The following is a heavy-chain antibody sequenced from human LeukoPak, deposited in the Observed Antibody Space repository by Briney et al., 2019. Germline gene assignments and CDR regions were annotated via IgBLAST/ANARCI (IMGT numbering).Heavy chain of an antibody. V-gene: IGHV3-53*01. J-gene: IGHJ6*03. Sequence: GGSLRLSCAASGFTVSSNYMSWVRQAPGKGLEWVSVIYSGGSTYYSDSVKGRFTISRYNSKNTLYLQMNSLRAEDTAVYYCARGDYYYYYYMDVWGKGTTVTVS. CDR1: GFTVSSNY. CDR3: ARGDYYYYYYMDV. CDR2: IYSGGST.